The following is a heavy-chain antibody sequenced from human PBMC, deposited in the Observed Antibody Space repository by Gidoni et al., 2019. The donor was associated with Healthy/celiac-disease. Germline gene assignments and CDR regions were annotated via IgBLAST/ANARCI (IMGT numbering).Heavy chain of an antibody. Sequence: QVQLVQSGAEVKKPGASVKVSCKASGYTFTGYYMHWVRQAPGQGLEWMGWINPNSGGTNYAQKFQGRVTMTRDTSISTAYMELSRLRSDDTAVYYCARVYDTQWLATDYYYYGMDVWGQGTTVTVSS. V-gene: IGHV1-2*02. CDR1: GYTFTGYY. J-gene: IGHJ6*02. D-gene: IGHD6-19*01. CDR3: ARVYDTQWLATDYYYYGMDV. CDR2: INPNSGGT.